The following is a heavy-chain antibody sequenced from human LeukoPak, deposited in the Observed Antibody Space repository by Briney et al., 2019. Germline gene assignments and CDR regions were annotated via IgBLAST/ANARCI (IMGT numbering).Heavy chain of an antibody. CDR2: ITDDGDT. J-gene: IGHJ4*02. D-gene: IGHD1-14*01. CDR1: GASFSGYK. V-gene: IGHV4-34*01. CDR3: ARGNRFFDF. Sequence: SETLSLTCAVYGASFSGYKWNWIRQSPGKGLEWPGEITDDGDTNYNPSLESRVTISGDTSNNQFSMKLTSVTAADTAVYFCARGNRFFDFWGQGTLVTVSS.